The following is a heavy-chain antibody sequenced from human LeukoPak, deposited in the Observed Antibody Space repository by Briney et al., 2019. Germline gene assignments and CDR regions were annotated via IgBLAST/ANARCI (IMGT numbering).Heavy chain of an antibody. V-gene: IGHV1-2*02. Sequence: ASVKVSCKASGYTFTGYYMHWVRQAPGQGLEWMGWINPNSGGTNYAQKFQGRVTMTRDTSISTAYMELSRLRSVDTAVYYCARNSQYGSGSYSIDYWGQGTLVTVSS. CDR2: INPNSGGT. J-gene: IGHJ4*02. D-gene: IGHD3-10*01. CDR3: ARNSQYGSGSYSIDY. CDR1: GYTFTGYY.